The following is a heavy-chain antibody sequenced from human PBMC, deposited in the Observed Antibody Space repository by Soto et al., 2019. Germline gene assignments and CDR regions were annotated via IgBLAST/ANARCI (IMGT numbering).Heavy chain of an antibody. D-gene: IGHD3-10*01. Sequence: SVKVSCKASGGTFSSYTISWVRQAPGQGLEWMGRIIPILGIANYAQKFQGRVTITADKSTSTAYMELSSLRSEDTAVYYCAKNNLFGSGTKDYRGPGTLVTVSS. CDR2: IIPILGIA. CDR3: AKNNLFGSGTKDY. V-gene: IGHV1-69*02. CDR1: GGTFSSYT. J-gene: IGHJ4*02.